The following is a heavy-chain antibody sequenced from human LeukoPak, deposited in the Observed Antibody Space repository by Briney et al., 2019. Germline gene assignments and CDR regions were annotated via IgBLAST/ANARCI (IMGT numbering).Heavy chain of an antibody. CDR3: AKHVVVVAATPFDY. D-gene: IGHD2-15*01. Sequence: GGSLRLSCAASGFTFSSYWMHWVRQAPGKGLVWVSRINSDGSSTSYADSVKGRFTISRDNAKNTLYLQMNSLRAEDTAVYYCAKHVVVVAATPFDYWGQGTLVTVSS. CDR1: GFTFSSYW. J-gene: IGHJ4*02. CDR2: INSDGSST. V-gene: IGHV3-74*01.